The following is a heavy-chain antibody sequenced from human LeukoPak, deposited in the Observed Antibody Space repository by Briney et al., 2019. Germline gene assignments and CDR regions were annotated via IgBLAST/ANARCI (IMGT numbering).Heavy chain of an antibody. V-gene: IGHV4-38-2*02. CDR3: AREGKGSGWSNNIQN. Sequence: SETLSLTCAVSGYSISTAYFWGWIRQPPGKGLEWIGCIYRTGSTYYNPSLGSRVTISVDTSRNQFSLKLRSVTAADTAVYYCAREGKGSGWSNNIQNWGQGTLVTVSS. J-gene: IGHJ1*01. D-gene: IGHD6-19*01. CDR2: IYRTGST. CDR1: GYSISTAYF.